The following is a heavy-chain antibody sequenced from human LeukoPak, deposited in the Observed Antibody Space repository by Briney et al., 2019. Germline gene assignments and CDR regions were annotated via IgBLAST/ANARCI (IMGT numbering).Heavy chain of an antibody. CDR1: GDSISPYY. CDR2: VFYTGST. V-gene: IGHV4-59*01. Sequence: SETLSLTCTVSGDSISPYYWSWIRQPPGGGLEWIGYVFYTGSTNYNPSLKSRVTISVDTSRNQFSLKLTSVTAADAAVYYCARTRSGYSTLGYWGQGTLVTVSS. D-gene: IGHD1-26*01. CDR3: ARTRSGYSTLGY. J-gene: IGHJ4*02.